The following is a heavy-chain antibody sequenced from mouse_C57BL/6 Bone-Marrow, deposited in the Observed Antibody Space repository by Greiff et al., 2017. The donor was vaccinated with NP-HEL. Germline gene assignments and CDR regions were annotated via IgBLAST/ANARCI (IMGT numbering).Heavy chain of an antibody. Sequence: VQLKESGPELVKPGASVKISCKASGYSFTGYYMNWVKQSPEKSLEWIGEINPSTGGTTYNQKFKAKATLTVDKSSSTAYMQLKSLTSEDSAVYYCARVFYGNYWYFDGWGTGTTVTVSS. V-gene: IGHV1-42*01. D-gene: IGHD2-1*01. CDR2: INPSTGGT. CDR3: ARVFYGNYWYFDG. J-gene: IGHJ1*03. CDR1: GYSFTGYY.